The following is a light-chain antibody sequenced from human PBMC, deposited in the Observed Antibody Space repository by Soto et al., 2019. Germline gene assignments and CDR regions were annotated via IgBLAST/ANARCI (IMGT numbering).Light chain of an antibody. CDR3: QQRRNWPPT. CDR1: QSVSID. V-gene: IGKV3-11*01. Sequence: EIVLTQSPATLSLSPGERATLSCRASQSVSIDLAWYQQKPGQAPRLLIYDASKRATGIPARFSGSGDGTDFTLTISSLEPEDFAVYYCQQRRNWPPTFGGGTKVEIK. J-gene: IGKJ4*01. CDR2: DAS.